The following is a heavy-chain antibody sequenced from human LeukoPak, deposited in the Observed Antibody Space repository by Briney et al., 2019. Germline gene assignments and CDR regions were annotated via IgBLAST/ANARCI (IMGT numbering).Heavy chain of an antibody. Sequence: PGRSLRLSCAATGFTFSNYAIHWGRQAPGKGLEWVAFISDDGSRQHYADSVKGRFTISRDNSKNTLYLQMNSLRVEDTAVYYCARDAGDRGGFDYWGQGTLVTVSS. CDR1: GFTFSNYA. J-gene: IGHJ4*02. V-gene: IGHV3-30*14. CDR3: ARDAGDRGGFDY. CDR2: ISDDGSRQ. D-gene: IGHD7-27*01.